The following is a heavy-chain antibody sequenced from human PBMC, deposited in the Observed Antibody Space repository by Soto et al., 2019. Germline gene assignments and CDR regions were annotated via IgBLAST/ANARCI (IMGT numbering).Heavy chain of an antibody. CDR3: VRDAVPFDGIWIAHD. Sequence: PGGSLRLSCAASGFNFRDYAIIWIRQVPGKGLQWVSGLYGSGGGVHYADSVKGRFTISRDNYAYSAYLQMNNLRIEDTAVYYCVRDAVPFDGIWIAHDWGQGTVVTVSS. CDR2: LYGSGGGV. J-gene: IGHJ4*02. D-gene: IGHD2-21*01. CDR1: GFNFRDYA. V-gene: IGHV3-23*01.